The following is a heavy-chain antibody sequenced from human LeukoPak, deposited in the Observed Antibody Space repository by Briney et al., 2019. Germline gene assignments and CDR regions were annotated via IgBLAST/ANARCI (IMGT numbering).Heavy chain of an antibody. D-gene: IGHD2-21*01. CDR1: GGTFSSYA. V-gene: IGHV1-69*05. CDR2: IIPIFGTA. Sequence: SVTVSCKASGGTFSSYAISWVRQAPGQGLEWMGGIIPIFGTANYAQKFQGRVTITTDESTSTAYMELSSLRSEDTAVYYCARAVVMEQNWFDPWGQGTLVTVSS. J-gene: IGHJ5*02. CDR3: ARAVVMEQNWFDP.